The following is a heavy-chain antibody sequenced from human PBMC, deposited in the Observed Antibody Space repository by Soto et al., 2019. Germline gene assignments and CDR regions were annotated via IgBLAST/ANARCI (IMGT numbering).Heavy chain of an antibody. V-gene: IGHV1-2*02. Sequence: QVQLVQSGAEVKQPGASVRVSCKASGDTHTIYFIHWLRQAPGQGLEWMGWINSVSGGATYAPRFKAPVALTKDRSSETAFMELSRLRSDDTAVSYCARGGSYYAHWGQGTLVTVSS. CDR3: ARGGSYYAH. CDR1: GDTHTIYF. J-gene: IGHJ4*02. CDR2: INSVSGGA. D-gene: IGHD1-26*01.